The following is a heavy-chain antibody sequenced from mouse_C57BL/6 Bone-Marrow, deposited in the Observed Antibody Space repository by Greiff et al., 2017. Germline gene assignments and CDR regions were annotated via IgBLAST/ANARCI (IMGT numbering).Heavy chain of an antibody. J-gene: IGHJ4*01. CDR1: GFSFNTYA. V-gene: IGHV10-1*01. Sequence: EVKVVESGGGLVQPKGSLKLSCAASGFSFNTYAMNWVRQAPGKGLEWVARIRSKSNNYATYYADSVKDRFTISRDDSESMLYLQMSNLKTEDTAMYYCVRPYYYGREAMDYWGQGTSVTVSS. D-gene: IGHD1-1*01. CDR3: VRPYYYGREAMDY. CDR2: IRSKSNNYAT.